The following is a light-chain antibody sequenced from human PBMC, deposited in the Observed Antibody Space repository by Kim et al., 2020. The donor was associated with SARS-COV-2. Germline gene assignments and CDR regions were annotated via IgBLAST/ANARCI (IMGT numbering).Light chain of an antibody. CDR2: KAS. CDR1: QSISSW. CDR3: QQYNFYPLT. Sequence: ASVGDRVNITCRASQSISSWVAWYQQKPGKAPKFLIYKASFLETGVPSRFSGSESGTEFTLTINSLQPDDFATYYCQQYNFYPLTFGGGTKVDIK. V-gene: IGKV1-5*03. J-gene: IGKJ4*01.